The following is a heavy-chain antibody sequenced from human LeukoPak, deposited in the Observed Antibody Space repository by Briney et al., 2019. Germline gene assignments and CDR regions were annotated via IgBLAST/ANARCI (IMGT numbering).Heavy chain of an antibody. CDR3: MTAAGYNFGQY. V-gene: IGHV3-23*05. CDR1: GFSFSNFG. D-gene: IGHD5-18*01. J-gene: IGHJ4*02. Sequence: GGSLRLSCAASGFSFSNFGMHWVRQAPGKGLEWVSALYIGGNTYYADSVRGRFTISRDNSKNTLYLQMNSLRAEDTAIYYCMTAAGYNFGQYWGQGTLVTVSS. CDR2: LYIGGNT.